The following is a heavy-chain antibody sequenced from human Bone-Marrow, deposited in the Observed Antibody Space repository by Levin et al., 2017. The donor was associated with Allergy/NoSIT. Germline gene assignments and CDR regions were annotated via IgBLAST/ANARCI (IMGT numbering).Heavy chain of an antibody. J-gene: IGHJ4*02. D-gene: IGHD3-9*01. Sequence: SQTLSLTCTVSGDSLSSGDYYWTWIRQPPGKGLEWIGYIYFSGASHYNPSLKSRLTISVDNSKNQFSLKLSSLTAADTAVYYCARGDYYDLLTGYYFDFWGQGTLVTVSS. CDR1: GDSLSSGDYY. V-gene: IGHV4-30-4*01. CDR2: IYFSGAS. CDR3: ARGDYYDLLTGYYFDF.